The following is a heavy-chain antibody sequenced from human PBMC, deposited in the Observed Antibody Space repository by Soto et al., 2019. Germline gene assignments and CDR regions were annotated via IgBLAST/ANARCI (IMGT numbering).Heavy chain of an antibody. D-gene: IGHD3-9*01. Sequence: QVQLVQSGAEVKKPGASVKVSCKASGYTFTDYYMNWVRQAPGQGLEWMGWINPNNGVTNYAQKFQGRVTMTRDTSISTAYMDLSRLRSDDTALYYCARGALTEANWFDPWGQGTQVTVSS. CDR3: ARGALTEANWFDP. V-gene: IGHV1-2*02. J-gene: IGHJ5*02. CDR2: INPNNGVT. CDR1: GYTFTDYY.